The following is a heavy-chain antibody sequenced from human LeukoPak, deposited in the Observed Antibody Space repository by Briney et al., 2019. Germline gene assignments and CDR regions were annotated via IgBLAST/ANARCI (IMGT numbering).Heavy chain of an antibody. CDR3: GSSVVSYYYYGMDV. V-gene: IGHV3-21*01. CDR2: ISSSSSYI. Sequence: GGSLRLSCAASGFTFSSYSMNWVRQAPGKGLEWVSSISSSSSYIYYADSVKGRFTISRDNAKNSLYLQMNSLRAEDTAVYYCGSSVVSYYYYGMDVWGQGTTVTVSS. J-gene: IGHJ6*02. D-gene: IGHD2-2*01. CDR1: GFTFSSYS.